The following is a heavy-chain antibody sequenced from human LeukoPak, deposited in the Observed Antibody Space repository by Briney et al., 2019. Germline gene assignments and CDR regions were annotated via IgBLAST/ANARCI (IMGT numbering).Heavy chain of an antibody. D-gene: IGHD3-9*01. CDR3: AREYYDILTGSLDY. V-gene: IGHV1-2*02. CDR1: GYTFTGYY. J-gene: IGHJ4*02. Sequence: ASVKVSCKASGYTFTGYYMHWVRQAPGQGLEWMGWINPHSGGTKFAQKFQGRVTMTRDTSISTVYMEVSRLRSDDAAVYYCAREYYDILTGSLDYWGQGTLVTVSS. CDR2: INPHSGGT.